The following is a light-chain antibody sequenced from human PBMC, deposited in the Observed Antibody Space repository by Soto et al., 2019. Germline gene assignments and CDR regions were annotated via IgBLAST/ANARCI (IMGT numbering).Light chain of an antibody. CDR3: QLYGSSPPYT. CDR2: GAS. Sequence: EIVLTQSPATLSLSPGERATLSCRASQSVSRSYLAWYQQKPGQAPRLLIYGASSRATGIPDRFSGSGSGTDFPLSISRLEPEDFAVYYCQLYGSSPPYTFGQGTKLEIK. V-gene: IGKV3-20*01. CDR1: QSVSRSY. J-gene: IGKJ2*01.